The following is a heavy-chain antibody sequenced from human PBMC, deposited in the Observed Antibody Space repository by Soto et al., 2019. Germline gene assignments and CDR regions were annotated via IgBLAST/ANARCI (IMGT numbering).Heavy chain of an antibody. CDR1: GFTFSSYS. CDR3: ARDDHLTMVLSPYYYMDV. CDR2: ISSSGGYV. Sequence: PGGSLRLSCAASGFTFSSYSMTWVRQAPGKGLEWVSSISSSGGYVYYADSVKGRFTISRDNAKNSLYLQLNSLRAEDTAVYYCARDDHLTMVLSPYYYMDVWGKGTTVTVS. D-gene: IGHD3-10*01. V-gene: IGHV3-21*01. J-gene: IGHJ6*03.